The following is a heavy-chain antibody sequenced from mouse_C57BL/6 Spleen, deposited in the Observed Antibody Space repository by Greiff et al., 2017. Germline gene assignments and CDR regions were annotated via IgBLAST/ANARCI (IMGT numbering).Heavy chain of an antibody. J-gene: IGHJ1*03. D-gene: IGHD1-1*01. V-gene: IGHV1-81*01. Sequence: VQLQQSGAELARPGASVKLSCKASGYTFTSYGISWVKQRTGQGLEWIGEIYPRSGNTYYNEKFKGKATLTADKSSSTAYMELRSLTSEDSAVYFCARSPIYYYGSSWDWYFDVWGTGTTVTVS. CDR1: GYTFTSYG. CDR2: IYPRSGNT. CDR3: ARSPIYYYGSSWDWYFDV.